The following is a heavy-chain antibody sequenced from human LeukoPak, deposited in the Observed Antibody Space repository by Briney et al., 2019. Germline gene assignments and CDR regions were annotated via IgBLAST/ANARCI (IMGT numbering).Heavy chain of an antibody. J-gene: IGHJ5*02. Sequence: GGSLRLSCEASGITFSNHGMYWVRQAPGKGLEWVASISFDGSQKYYVDSVKGRFTISRDNSKNTLYLQMDSLRAEDTALYYCAKGSGINHYHWIDPWGQGTLVTVSS. V-gene: IGHV3-30*18. CDR2: ISFDGSQK. CDR1: GITFSNHG. CDR3: AKGSGINHYHWIDP. D-gene: IGHD1-14*01.